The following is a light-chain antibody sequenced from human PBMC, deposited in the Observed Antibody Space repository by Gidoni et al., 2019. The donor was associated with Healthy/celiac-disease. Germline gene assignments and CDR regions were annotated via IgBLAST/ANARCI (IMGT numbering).Light chain of an antibody. V-gene: IGKV4-1*01. CDR1: QSVLYSSNNKNY. J-gene: IGKJ1*01. CDR2: WAS. CDR3: QQYCSTPQT. Sequence: SLAVSLGERATIHCKSSQSVLYSSNNKNYLAWYQQKPGQPPKLLIYWASTRESGVPDRFSGSGSGTDFTLTISSLQAEDVAVYYCQQYCSTPQTFGQGTKVEIK.